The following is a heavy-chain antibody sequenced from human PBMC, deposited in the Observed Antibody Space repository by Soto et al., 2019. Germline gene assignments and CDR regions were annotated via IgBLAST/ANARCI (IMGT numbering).Heavy chain of an antibody. J-gene: IGHJ4*02. CDR2: IYYSGST. Sequence: ASETLSLTCTVSGGSFSSGDYYWSWIRQPPGKGLEWIGSIYYSGSTYYNPSLKSRVFISRDTSKNQFSLKLTSVTAADTAVYYCARALRFLQWPNYFDYWGQGTLVTVSS. D-gene: IGHD3-3*01. CDR3: ARALRFLQWPNYFDY. CDR1: GGSFSSGDYY. V-gene: IGHV4-30-4*01.